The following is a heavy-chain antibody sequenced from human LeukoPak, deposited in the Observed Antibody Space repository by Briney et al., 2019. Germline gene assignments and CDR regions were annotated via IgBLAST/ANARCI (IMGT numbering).Heavy chain of an antibody. CDR2: IYHSGSP. Sequence: SETLSLTCAVSGGSISSNNWWGWVRQPPGKGLEWIGEIYHSGSPNYNPSLKSRVTISVDKSRNHFSLNLSSVTAADTAVYYCARVNINNWHSCDYWGQGTLVTVS. V-gene: IGHV4-4*02. CDR3: ARVNINNWHSCDY. J-gene: IGHJ4*02. CDR1: GGSISSNNW. D-gene: IGHD1-1*01.